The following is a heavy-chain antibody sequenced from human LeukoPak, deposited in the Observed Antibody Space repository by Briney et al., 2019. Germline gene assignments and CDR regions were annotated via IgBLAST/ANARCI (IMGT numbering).Heavy chain of an antibody. J-gene: IGHJ6*03. Sequence: SETLSLTCTVSGGSISSSSYYWGWIRQPPGKGLEWIGSIYYSGSTYYNPSLKSRVTISVDTSKNQFSLKLSSVTAADTAVYYCARESVIVGPTDYYYYMDVWGKGTTVTISS. CDR1: GGSISSSSYY. CDR2: IYYSGST. D-gene: IGHD1-26*01. CDR3: ARESVIVGPTDYYYYMDV. V-gene: IGHV4-39*07.